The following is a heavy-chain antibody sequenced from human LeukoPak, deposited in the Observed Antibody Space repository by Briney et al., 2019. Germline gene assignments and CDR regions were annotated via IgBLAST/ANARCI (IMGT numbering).Heavy chain of an antibody. D-gene: IGHD2-8*02. V-gene: IGHV3-7*01. CDR2: IRQDGDEK. Sequence: GGALRLSCAGSGFIFNSHWMTWVRQAPGRGLEWVGNIRQDGDEKFYADSVRGRFTISRDNAKNSLYLHLNSLRAEDTAIYCARVRTEWYIDLWGRGTLVTVSP. CDR3: ARVRTEWYIDL. CDR1: GFIFNSHW. J-gene: IGHJ2*01.